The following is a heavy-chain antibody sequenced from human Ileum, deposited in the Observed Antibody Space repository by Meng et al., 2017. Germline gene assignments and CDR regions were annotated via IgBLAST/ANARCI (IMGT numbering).Heavy chain of an antibody. J-gene: IGHJ4*02. CDR2: IYYNGST. D-gene: IGHD3-22*01. Sequence: QVQLQESGPGLVKPSETLSLTCTVSGGSISSYYWSWIRQPPGKGLEWIGYIYYNGSTNYNPSLKSRLTMSVDTSKNQFSLKLSSVTAADTAVYYCARYNYYDSSGHSNFDYWGQGTLVTVSS. V-gene: IGHV4-59*08. CDR3: ARYNYYDSSGHSNFDY. CDR1: GGSISSYY.